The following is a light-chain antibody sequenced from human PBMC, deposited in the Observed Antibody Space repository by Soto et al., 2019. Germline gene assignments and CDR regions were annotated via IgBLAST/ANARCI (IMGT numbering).Light chain of an antibody. J-gene: IGLJ3*02. Sequence: QSVLTQPPSASGTPGQRVTISCSGSGSNIGTNYVYWYQQLPGSAPKLLIYGNDQRPSWVPDRFSGSKSGTSASLAISGVRSEDEADYYCAAWDNSLSGRLFGGGTKVTVL. CDR2: GND. CDR1: GSNIGTNY. CDR3: AAWDNSLSGRL. V-gene: IGLV1-47*01.